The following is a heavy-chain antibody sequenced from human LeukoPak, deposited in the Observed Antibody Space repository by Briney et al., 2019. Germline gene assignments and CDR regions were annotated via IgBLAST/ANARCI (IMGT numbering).Heavy chain of an antibody. CDR1: GFSFSSQA. CDR3: AKDTLDTDYYYYYIDV. CDR2: ISGSGGTT. J-gene: IGHJ6*03. Sequence: PGGSLRLSCAASGFSFSSQAMSWVRQAPGKGLEWVSAISGSGGTTYYADSVKGRFTISRDNSKNTLYLQMNSLRAEDTALYYCAKDTLDTDYYYYYIDVWGKGTTVTVSS. V-gene: IGHV3-23*01. D-gene: IGHD2-2*02.